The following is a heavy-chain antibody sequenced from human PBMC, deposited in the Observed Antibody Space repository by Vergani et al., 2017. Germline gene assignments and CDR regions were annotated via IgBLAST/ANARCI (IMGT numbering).Heavy chain of an antibody. Sequence: QVQLHESGPGLVKPSETLSLTCTVSGDSISPYFWTWIRQPPGQGLEWIGYISYSGDTNCAPSLKSRVSISLDTSKNQFSLQVNSVTPSDTAVNYCARGGWLVPDVWGQGTLVTVSS. V-gene: IGHV4-59*01. CDR1: GDSISPYF. CDR2: ISYSGDT. J-gene: IGHJ4*02. CDR3: ARGGWLVPDV. D-gene: IGHD2-21*02.